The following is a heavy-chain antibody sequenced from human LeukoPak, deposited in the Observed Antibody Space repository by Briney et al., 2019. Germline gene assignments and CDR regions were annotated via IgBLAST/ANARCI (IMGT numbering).Heavy chain of an antibody. CDR2: INHDGGDK. Sequence: GGSLRLSCVASGFIFRNYWMSWVRQAPGKGLEWVANINHDGGDKNYVDSVKGRFTISRDNAKNSLYLRMNSLRVEDTAVYYCARDQRRTTVTFLYNYYYGLDVWGQGTTVTVSS. CDR3: ARDQRRTTVTFLYNYYYGLDV. J-gene: IGHJ6*02. V-gene: IGHV3-7*05. D-gene: IGHD4-17*01. CDR1: GFIFRNYW.